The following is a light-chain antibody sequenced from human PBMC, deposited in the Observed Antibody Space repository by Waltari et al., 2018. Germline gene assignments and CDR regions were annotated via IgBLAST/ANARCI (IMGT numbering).Light chain of an antibody. CDR2: VAS. CDR3: QQTYNAPLT. V-gene: IGKV1-39*01. Sequence: DVQMTQSPSSLSASVGDRVTITCRASQSVSYYLNWYQQKARQAPKLLIYVASSLETGVPSRFSGSGSGTDFTLTISNLQPEDFATYLCQQTYNAPLTFGGGTKVEIK. J-gene: IGKJ4*01. CDR1: QSVSYY.